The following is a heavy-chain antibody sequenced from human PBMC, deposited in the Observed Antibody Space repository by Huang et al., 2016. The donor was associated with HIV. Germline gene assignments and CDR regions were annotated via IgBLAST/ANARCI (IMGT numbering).Heavy chain of an antibody. CDR2: ITSSSSTR. D-gene: IGHD6-19*01. CDR1: GFSFNFHS. V-gene: IGHV3-48*02. CDR3: ARASTGTSGWYGTDALDV. J-gene: IGHJ3*01. Sequence: EVQLVESGGGLVQPGGSLRLSCAASGFSFNFHSMNWVRQASGNGLEWVSHITSSSSTRYYVDSVKGRFTISRDNAKNSLYLQMNGLRDEDTATYYCARASTGTSGWYGTDALDVWGQGTIVVVSS.